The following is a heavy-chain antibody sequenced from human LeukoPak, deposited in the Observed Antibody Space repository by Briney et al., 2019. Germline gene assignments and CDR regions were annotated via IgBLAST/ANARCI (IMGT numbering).Heavy chain of an antibody. D-gene: IGHD3-22*01. CDR1: GFTFSSYG. CDR3: ARDGGSSGYHDALDI. Sequence: GGSLRLSCAASGFTFSSYGMHWVRQAPGRGLDGVALIWYDGRKKYYADSVKGRFTISRDNSKNTLALQLNSLRDEDTAVYCCARDGGSSGYHDALDIWGQGTMVTVSA. CDR2: IWYDGRKK. V-gene: IGHV3-33*01. J-gene: IGHJ3*02.